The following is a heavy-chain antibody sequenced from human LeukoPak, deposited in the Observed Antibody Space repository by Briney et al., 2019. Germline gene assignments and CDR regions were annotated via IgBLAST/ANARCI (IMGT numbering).Heavy chain of an antibody. CDR2: MNPDSGDT. D-gene: IGHD3-3*01. V-gene: IGHV1-8*01. CDR1: GYTFTTYD. J-gene: IGHJ4*02. CDR3: ARGQRSRLFGVAVED. Sequence: ASVKVSCKASGYTFTTYDINWVRQATGQRLEWMGWMNPDSGDTGYPQKFQGRVTMTRNTSISTAYLELSSMTSDDTAVYYCARGQRSRLFGVAVEDWGQGSLVTVSS.